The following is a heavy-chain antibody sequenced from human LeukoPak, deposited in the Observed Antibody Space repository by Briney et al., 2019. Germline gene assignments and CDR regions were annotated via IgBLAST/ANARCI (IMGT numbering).Heavy chain of an antibody. V-gene: IGHV4-59*08. J-gene: IGHJ3*02. Sequence: SETLSLTCTVSVGSISGAHWNWMRQPPGKGLEWIGYIYYSGSTNYNPSLKSRVTISIDTSKNQFSLKLTSVTAADTAVYYCARRNDFGIWGQGTMVTASS. CDR3: ARRNDFGI. CDR1: VGSISGAH. CDR2: IYYSGST.